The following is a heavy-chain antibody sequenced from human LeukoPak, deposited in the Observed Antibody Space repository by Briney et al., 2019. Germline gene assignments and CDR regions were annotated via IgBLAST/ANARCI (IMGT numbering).Heavy chain of an antibody. D-gene: IGHD2-15*01. CDR2: IYYSGST. CDR1: GGSISSSSYY. J-gene: IGHJ4*02. Sequence: SETLSLTCTVSGGSISSSSYYWGWIRQPPGKGLEWIGSIYYSGSTYYNPSLKSRVTISVDTSKNQFSLKLNSVTAADTAVYYCARDVGYCSGGGTCYNFDYWGQGALVTVSS. V-gene: IGHV4-39*02. CDR3: ARDVGYCSGGGTCYNFDY.